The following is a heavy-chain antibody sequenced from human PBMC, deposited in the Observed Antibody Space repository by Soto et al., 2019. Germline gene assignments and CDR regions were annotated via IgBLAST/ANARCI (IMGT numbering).Heavy chain of an antibody. Sequence: PGGSLRLSCAASGFTFSDHYMEWVRQAPGKGLEWLGRIRNKANSYTTDYAASVKGRFTISRDDSKKSLYLQMNSLKTEDTAVYYCARLLAYCGGDCYSFAFDIWGQGTMVTV. J-gene: IGHJ3*02. CDR3: ARLLAYCGGDCYSFAFDI. CDR1: GFTFSDHY. D-gene: IGHD2-21*02. CDR2: IRNKANSYTT. V-gene: IGHV3-72*01.